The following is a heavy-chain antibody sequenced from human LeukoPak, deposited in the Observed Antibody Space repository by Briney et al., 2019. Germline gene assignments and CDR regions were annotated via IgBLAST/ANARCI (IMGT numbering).Heavy chain of an antibody. CDR1: GFTFSNCA. CDR3: AKDQYSSGWYDY. CDR2: ISGSGGST. J-gene: IGHJ4*02. V-gene: IGHV3-23*01. D-gene: IGHD6-19*01. Sequence: PGGSLRLSCAASGFTFSNCAMSWVRQAPGKGLEWVSAISGSGGSTYYADSVKGRFTISRDNSKNTLYLQMNSLRAEDTAVYYCAKDQYSSGWYDYWGQGTLVTVSS.